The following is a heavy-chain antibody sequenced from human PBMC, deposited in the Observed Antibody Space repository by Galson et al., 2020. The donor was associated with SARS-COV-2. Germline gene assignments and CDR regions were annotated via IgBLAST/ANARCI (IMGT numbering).Heavy chain of an antibody. D-gene: IGHD2-2*01. CDR2: IYHSGST. Sequence: SETLSLTCAVSRGSISSGGYSWSWIRQPPGKGLEWIGYIYHSGSTYYNPSLKSRVTISVDRSKNQFSLKLSSVTAADTAVYYCVRGAEERRILVVVPYYYTYMAVWGGGTAVTVSS. J-gene: IGHJ6*03. V-gene: IGHV4-30-2*01. CDR3: VRGAEERRILVVVPYYYTYMAV. CDR1: RGSISSGGYS.